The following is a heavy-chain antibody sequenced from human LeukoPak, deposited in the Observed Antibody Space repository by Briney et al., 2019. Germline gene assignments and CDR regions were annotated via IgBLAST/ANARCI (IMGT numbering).Heavy chain of an antibody. J-gene: IGHJ5*02. Sequence: ETLSLTCTVSGGSIITSDYFWAWIRQPPGKGLEWIGSIYYAGNTYYNPSLNSRATMSVDTSKNHFSLNLHSVTAADTAVYYCASLHAGFCSGGACYQFDPWGQGALVTVSS. D-gene: IGHD2-15*01. V-gene: IGHV4-39*02. CDR2: IYYAGNT. CDR1: GGSIITSDYF. CDR3: ASLHAGFCSGGACYQFDP.